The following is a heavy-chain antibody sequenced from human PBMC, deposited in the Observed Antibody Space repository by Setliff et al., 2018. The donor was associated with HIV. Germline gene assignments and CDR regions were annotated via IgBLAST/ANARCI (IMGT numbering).Heavy chain of an antibody. CDR3: ARELRRFDTSDTAPHNWFDP. CDR1: GDSINSGGYH. J-gene: IGHJ5*02. CDR2: ISYIGYT. Sequence: SETLSLTCTVSGDSINSGGYHRTWIRQHPGKGLEWIGYISYIGYTYYNPALKSRLTISLYTSKNHFSLKLSSVTAADTAVYYCARELRRFDTSDTAPHNWFDPWGQGTLVTVSS. V-gene: IGHV4-31*03. D-gene: IGHD3-22*01.